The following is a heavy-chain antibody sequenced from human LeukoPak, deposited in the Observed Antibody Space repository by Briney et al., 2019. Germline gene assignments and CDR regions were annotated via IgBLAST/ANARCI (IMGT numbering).Heavy chain of an antibody. J-gene: IGHJ6*03. D-gene: IGHD3-16*01. CDR3: ARVFEGSGGARYYYYYMDV. CDR2: IYYSGST. V-gene: IGHV4-59*01. Sequence: SETLSLTCTGSGGSISSYYWSWIRQPPGKGLEWIVYIYYSGSTNYNPSLKSRVTISVDTSKNQFSLKLSSVTAADTAVYYCARVFEGSGGARYYYYYMDVWGKGTTVTVSS. CDR1: GGSISSYY.